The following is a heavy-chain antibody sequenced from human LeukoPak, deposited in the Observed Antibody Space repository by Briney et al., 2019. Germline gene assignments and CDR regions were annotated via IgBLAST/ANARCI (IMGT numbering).Heavy chain of an antibody. CDR2: ISGSGGST. CDR1: GFTFSSYG. J-gene: IGHJ4*02. Sequence: GGSLRLSCAASGFTFSSYGMSWVRQAPGKGLEWVSAISGSGGSTYYADPVKGRFTISRDNSKNTLYLQMNSLRAEDTAVYYCARGHMTTVTMLVYWGQGTLVTVSS. D-gene: IGHD4-11*01. V-gene: IGHV3-23*01. CDR3: ARGHMTTVTMLVY.